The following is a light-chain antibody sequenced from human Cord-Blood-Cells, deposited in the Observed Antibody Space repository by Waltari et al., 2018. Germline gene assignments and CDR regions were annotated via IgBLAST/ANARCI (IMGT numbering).Light chain of an antibody. Sequence: YELTQPLSVSVALGQTARITCGGNNIGSKNVHWYQQKPGQAPVLVIYRDSKRPSGIPERFSGCNSGNTATLTISSAQAGDEADYYCQVWASSTVVFGGGTKLTVL. V-gene: IGLV3-9*01. J-gene: IGLJ2*01. CDR1: NIGSKN. CDR3: QVWASSTVV. CDR2: RDS.